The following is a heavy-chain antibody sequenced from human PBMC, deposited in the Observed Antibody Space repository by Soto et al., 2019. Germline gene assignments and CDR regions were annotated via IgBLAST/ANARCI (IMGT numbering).Heavy chain of an antibody. CDR1: GFTFSDYY. J-gene: IGHJ4*02. Sequence: PGGSLRLSCAASGFTFSDYYMSWIRQAPGKGLEWVSYSSSSTTFTSYADSVKGRFTISRDNAKNSLHLQMNSLRVEDTAVYYCARIGYYYDSRHLPPPYYFDHWGQGTLVTVSS. CDR3: ARIGYYYDSRHLPPPYYFDH. D-gene: IGHD3-22*01. CDR2: SSSSTTFT. V-gene: IGHV3-11*06.